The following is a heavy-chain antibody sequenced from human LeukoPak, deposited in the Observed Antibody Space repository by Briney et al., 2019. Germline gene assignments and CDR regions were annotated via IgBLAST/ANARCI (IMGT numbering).Heavy chain of an antibody. CDR1: GGSFSGYY. V-gene: IGHV4-34*01. CDR3: ASRGRGIQLWLN. CDR2: INHSGST. D-gene: IGHD5-18*01. J-gene: IGHJ4*02. Sequence: SETLSLTCAVYGGSFSGYYWSWIRQPPGKGREWIGEINHSGSTNYNPSLKSRVTISVATSKNQFSLKLSPVTAADTAVYYCASRGRGIQLWLNWGQGTLVTVSS.